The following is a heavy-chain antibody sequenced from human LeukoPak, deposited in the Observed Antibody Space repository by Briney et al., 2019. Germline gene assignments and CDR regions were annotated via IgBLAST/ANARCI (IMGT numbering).Heavy chain of an antibody. J-gene: IGHJ4*02. CDR3: AXXXXXXVVVAATFDY. CDR2: IYSGGST. Sequence: PGGSLRLSCAASGFTVSSNYMSWVRQAPGKGLEWVSVIYSGGSTYYADSVKGRFTISRHNSKNTLYLQMNSLRAEDTAVYYCAXXXXXXVVVAATFDYWGQGTLVTVSS. D-gene: IGHD2-15*01. CDR1: GFTVSSNY. V-gene: IGHV3-53*04.